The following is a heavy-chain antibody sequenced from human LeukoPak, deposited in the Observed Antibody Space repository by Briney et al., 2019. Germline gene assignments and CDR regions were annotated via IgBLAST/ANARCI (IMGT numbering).Heavy chain of an antibody. D-gene: IGHD2-15*01. CDR1: GYSISTLAN. CDR3: VRSVLGRCSGDSCSRFRDV. V-gene: IGHV4-38-2*01. Sequence: PSETLSLTCAVSGYSISTLANWGWIRQSPGKGLEWIGSVYYGGSTYYNPSLKSRVTISVDTSKSQFSLKLSSVTAADTAVYYCVRSVLGRCSGDSCSRFRDVWGKGTTVTVSS. J-gene: IGHJ6*04. CDR2: VYYGGST.